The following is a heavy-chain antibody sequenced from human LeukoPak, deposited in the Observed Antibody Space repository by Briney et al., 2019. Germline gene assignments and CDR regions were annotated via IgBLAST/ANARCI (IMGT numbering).Heavy chain of an antibody. J-gene: IGHJ4*02. CDR3: ARAGGYFGREAAAGRGGTDY. V-gene: IGHV7-4-1*02. CDR1: GYTFTTYA. CDR2: INTNTGNP. D-gene: IGHD6-13*01. Sequence: ASVKVSCKASGYTFTTYAMNWVRQAPGQGLEWMGWINTNTGNPTYAQGFTGRFVFSLDTSVSTAYLQISSLKAEDTAVYYCARAGGYFGREAAAGRGGTDYWGQGTLVTVSS.